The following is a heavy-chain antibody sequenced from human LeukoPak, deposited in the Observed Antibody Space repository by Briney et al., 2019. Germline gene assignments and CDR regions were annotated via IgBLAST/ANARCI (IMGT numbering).Heavy chain of an antibody. V-gene: IGHV3-7*01. CDR1: GFTFSSHW. CDR3: ARDSHYYYYMDV. Sequence: GGSLRLSCAASGFTFSSHWMTWVRQAPGKGLVWVANINQDGSERYYVDSVKGRFTISRDNAKNSLYLQMNSLRAEDTAVYYCARDSHYYYYMDVWGKGTTVTVSS. CDR2: INQDGSER. J-gene: IGHJ6*03.